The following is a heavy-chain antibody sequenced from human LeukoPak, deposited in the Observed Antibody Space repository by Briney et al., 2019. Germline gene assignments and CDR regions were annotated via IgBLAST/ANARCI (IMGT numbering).Heavy chain of an antibody. J-gene: IGHJ4*02. V-gene: IGHV3-23*01. CDR3: AKERRDGYNNGRDY. CDR1: GFTFSSYV. D-gene: IGHD5-24*01. CDR2: ISGSDGST. Sequence: GGSLRLSCAASGFTFSSYVMSWVRQAPGKGLEWVSGISGSDGSTDYADSVKGRFTIARDNSKNTLYLQMNSLRAEDTALYYCAKERRDGYNNGRDYWGQGTLVTVSS.